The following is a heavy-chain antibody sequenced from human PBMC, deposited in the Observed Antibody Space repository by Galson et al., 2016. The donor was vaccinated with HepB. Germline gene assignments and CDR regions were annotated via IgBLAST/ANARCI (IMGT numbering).Heavy chain of an antibody. J-gene: IGHJ3*02. CDR2: ISYDGSNK. Sequence: SLRLSCAASGFAFNTFALHWVRQAPGKGLEWVALISYDGSNKYYADSVKGRFTTSRDNPKFTLYLQMNSLRAEDTAVYYCARHLRVGSGAHRDVFDIWGRGTMVSVSS. V-gene: IGHV3-30*04. CDR3: ARHLRVGSGAHRDVFDI. CDR1: GFAFNTFA. D-gene: IGHD4/OR15-4a*01.